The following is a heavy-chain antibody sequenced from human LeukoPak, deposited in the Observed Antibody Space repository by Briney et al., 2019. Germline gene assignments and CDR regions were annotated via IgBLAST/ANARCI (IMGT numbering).Heavy chain of an antibody. D-gene: IGHD3-22*01. Sequence: GESLKISCQGSGYSFTSYWIGWVRQMPGKGLEWMGIIYPGDSDTRYSPSFQGQVTISADKSISTAYLQWSSLKASDTAMYYCASPHSSGYYSAEYFQHWGQGTLVTVSS. V-gene: IGHV5-51*01. CDR1: GYSFTSYW. CDR2: IYPGDSDT. CDR3: ASPHSSGYYSAEYFQH. J-gene: IGHJ1*01.